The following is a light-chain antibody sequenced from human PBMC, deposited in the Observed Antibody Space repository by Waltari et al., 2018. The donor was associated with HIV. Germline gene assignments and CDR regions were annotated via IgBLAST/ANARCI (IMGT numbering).Light chain of an antibody. J-gene: IGKJ3*01. CDR1: QIVGGNS. CDR3: QQYGSSEGFT. Sequence: EIVLTQSPGTLSLSPGDRATLSCRASQIVGGNSLAWYQKKPGQAPRLLIYGPSTRAAGIPDRVSGSGSETDFTLTISRLEPEDCAVYYCQQYGSSEGFTFGPGTRVDI. CDR2: GPS. V-gene: IGKV3-20*01.